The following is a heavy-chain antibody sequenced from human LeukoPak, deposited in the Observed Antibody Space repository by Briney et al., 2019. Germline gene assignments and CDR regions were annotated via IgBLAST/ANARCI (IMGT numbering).Heavy chain of an antibody. CDR2: ISAYNGNT. CDR3: ARVNSGRSWGDAFDI. CDR1: GGTFSSYA. D-gene: IGHD6-25*01. J-gene: IGHJ3*02. Sequence: ASVKVSCKASGGTFSSYAISWVRQAPGQGLEWMGWISAYNGNTNYAQKLQGRVTMTTDTSTSTAYMELRSLRSDDTAVYYCARVNSGRSWGDAFDIWGQGTMVTVSS. V-gene: IGHV1-18*01.